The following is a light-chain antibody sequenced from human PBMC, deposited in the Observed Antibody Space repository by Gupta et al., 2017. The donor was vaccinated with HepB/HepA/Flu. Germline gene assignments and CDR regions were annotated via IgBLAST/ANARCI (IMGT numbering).Light chain of an antibody. CDR2: AAS. Sequence: DIQMTQSTSSLSASVGDRVTITCRASQSISSYLNWYQQKPGKAPKLLIYAASRLQSGVPSRFSGSGSGTDFTLTISSLQPEDFATYYCQQSYSTLYTFGQGTKLEIK. J-gene: IGKJ2*01. CDR1: QSISSY. CDR3: QQSYSTLYT. V-gene: IGKV1-39*01.